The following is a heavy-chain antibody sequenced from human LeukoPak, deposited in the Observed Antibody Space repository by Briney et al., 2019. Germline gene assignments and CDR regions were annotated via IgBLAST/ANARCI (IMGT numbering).Heavy chain of an antibody. Sequence: GRSLRLSCAASGFSFSGYGMHWVRQAPGKGLEWVALISYDGSNKDYADSVKDRFTISRDNSKNTLYLQMDSLRAEDTAVYYCAKCPSGVLRYFAPIDYWGQGTLVTVSS. D-gene: IGHD3-9*01. CDR3: AKCPSGVLRYFAPIDY. J-gene: IGHJ4*02. V-gene: IGHV3-30*18. CDR1: GFSFSGYG. CDR2: ISYDGSNK.